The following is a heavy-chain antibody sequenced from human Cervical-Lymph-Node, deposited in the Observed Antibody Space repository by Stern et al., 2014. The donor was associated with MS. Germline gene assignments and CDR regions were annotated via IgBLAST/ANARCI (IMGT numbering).Heavy chain of an antibody. V-gene: IGHV4-39*01. J-gene: IGHJ4*02. D-gene: IGHD5-12*01. CDR2: IYYSGPT. Sequence: VQLVESGPGLVKPSETLSLTCSVSGGSISRSTYYWGWIRQPPGKGLEWIGSIYYSGPTYYNPSLKSRVTIDTSTNQFSPRLTPVTAADTAVYYCARHDGWLPHYWSQGTLVTVSS. CDR3: ARHDGWLPHY. CDR1: GGSISRSTYY.